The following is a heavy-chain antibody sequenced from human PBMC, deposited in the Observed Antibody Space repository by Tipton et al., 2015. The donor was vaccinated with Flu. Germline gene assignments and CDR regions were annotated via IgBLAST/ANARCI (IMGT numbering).Heavy chain of an antibody. D-gene: IGHD5-12*01. CDR3: ARGSGYTNAYLDF. CDR2: VFHTGST. J-gene: IGHJ4*02. Sequence: TLSLTCTISGHSISSDYYWGWIRQPPGKGLEWIGNVFHTGSTYHNPSLKSRVTISVDTSKNQFSLKVTSLTAADTAVYYCARGSGYTNAYLDFWGQGTLVAVSS. V-gene: IGHV4-38-2*02. CDR1: GHSISSDYY.